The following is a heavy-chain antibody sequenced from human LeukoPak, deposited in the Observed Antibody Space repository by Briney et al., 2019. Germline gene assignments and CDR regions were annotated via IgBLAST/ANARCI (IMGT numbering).Heavy chain of an antibody. CDR2: ISGSGGIT. CDR1: GFTFSNYA. V-gene: IGHV3-23*01. J-gene: IGHJ4*02. D-gene: IGHD3/OR15-3a*01. Sequence: PGGSLRLSCAASGFTFSNYAMSWVRRAPGKGLEWVSTISGSGGITYNADSVKGRFTISRDNFKNKLYLHMNSLRAGDTAVYYCARDYDPRTGLDYWGQGTLVTVSS. CDR3: ARDYDPRTGLDY.